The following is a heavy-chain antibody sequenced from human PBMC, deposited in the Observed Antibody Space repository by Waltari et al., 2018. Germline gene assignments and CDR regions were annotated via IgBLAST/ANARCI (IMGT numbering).Heavy chain of an antibody. J-gene: IGHJ3*01. V-gene: IGHV3-15*01. CDR2: IKSNRDGGTT. D-gene: IGHD1-26*01. CDR1: GVVCSYER. CDR3: TTDWGSGSYPLYAFDL. Sequence: VQLVESGGGLVGPGGARSLAGAVYGVVCSYERLYWVRQAPGKGLEWVGRIKSNRDGGTTEYTAPVKGRFIISRDDSRATLYLQMNNLKTEDAAVYYCTTDWGSGSYPLYAFDLWGPGTMVTVSS.